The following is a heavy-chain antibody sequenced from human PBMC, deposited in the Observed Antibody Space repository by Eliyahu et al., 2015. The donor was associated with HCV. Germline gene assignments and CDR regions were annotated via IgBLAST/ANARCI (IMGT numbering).Heavy chain of an antibody. CDR1: GXPFDTYV. CDR2: VGTVGDT. D-gene: IGHD4-17*01. J-gene: IGHJ4*02. CDR3: AKDYGSGNFYFDY. Sequence: EVRLLESGGGLVQPGGSLXLSCXASGXPFDTYVMSWVRQAAGKGLEWVSTVGTVGDTFYADSVKGRFSISRDHSKNTLYLQMNSLRAEDTALYYCAKDYGSGNFYFDYWGQGTLVTVSS. V-gene: IGHV3-23*01.